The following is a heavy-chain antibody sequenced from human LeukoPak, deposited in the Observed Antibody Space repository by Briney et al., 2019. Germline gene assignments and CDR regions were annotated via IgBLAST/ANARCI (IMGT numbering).Heavy chain of an antibody. CDR1: RGSTSTYY. D-gene: IGHD7-27*01. Sequence: SETLSLTCTVSRGSTSTYYWSWIRQPAGKGLEWIGRIYPSGNTNFNPSLMSRVTMSIDTSKNQFSLKLSSVTAADTAVYYCASRKLGNDYWGQGTLVTVSS. CDR3: ASRKLGNDY. J-gene: IGHJ4*02. V-gene: IGHV4-4*07. CDR2: IYPSGNT.